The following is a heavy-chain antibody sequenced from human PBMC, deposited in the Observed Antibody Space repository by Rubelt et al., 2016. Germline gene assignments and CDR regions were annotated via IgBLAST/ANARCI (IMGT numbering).Heavy chain of an antibody. D-gene: IGHD2-2*01. CDR1: GGTFSSYA. CDR2: IIPIFGTA. CDR3: ARVVVDSVPAAPIHYYYYYGMDV. J-gene: IGHJ6*02. V-gene: IGHV1-69*13. Sequence: VKVSCKASGGTFSSYAISWVRQAPGQGLEWMGGIIPIFGTANYAQKFQGRVTITADESTSTAYMELSSLRSEDTAVYYCARVVVDSVPAAPIHYYYYYGMDVWGQGTTVTVSS.